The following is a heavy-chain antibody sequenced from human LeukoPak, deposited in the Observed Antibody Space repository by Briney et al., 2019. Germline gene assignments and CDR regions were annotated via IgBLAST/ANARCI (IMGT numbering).Heavy chain of an antibody. CDR3: AKDRYSGSYYVSGFDY. J-gene: IGHJ4*02. V-gene: IGHV3-30*02. D-gene: IGHD1-26*01. Sequence: PGGSLRLSCAASGFTFSSYGMHWVCQAPGKGLEWVAFIRYDGSNKYYADSVKGRFTISRDNSKNTLYLQMNSLRAEDTAVYYCAKDRYSGSYYVSGFDYWGQGTLVTVSS. CDR2: IRYDGSNK. CDR1: GFTFSSYG.